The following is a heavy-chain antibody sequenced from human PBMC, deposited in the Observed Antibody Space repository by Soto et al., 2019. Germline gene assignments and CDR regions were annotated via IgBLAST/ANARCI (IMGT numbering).Heavy chain of an antibody. J-gene: IGHJ6*02. CDR3: ARAGSGGDVGDDYYYYGMDV. V-gene: IGHV1-46*01. D-gene: IGHD2-15*01. Sequence: ASVKVSCKASGYTFTSYYMHWVRQAPGQGLEWMGIINPSGGSTSYAQKFQGRVTMTRDTSTSTVYMELSSLRSEDTAVYYCARAGSGGDVGDDYYYYGMDVWGQGTTVTVSS. CDR1: GYTFTSYY. CDR2: INPSGGST.